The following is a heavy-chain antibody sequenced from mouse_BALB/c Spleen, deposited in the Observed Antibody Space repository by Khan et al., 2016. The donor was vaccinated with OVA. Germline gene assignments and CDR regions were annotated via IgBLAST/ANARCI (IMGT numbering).Heavy chain of an antibody. D-gene: IGHD2-14*01. V-gene: IGHV2-6-4*01. J-gene: IGHJ4*01. CDR3: ARAYYRYDGYYAMDY. Sequence: VQLKESGPSLVAPSQSLPITCTVSGFSLSRYNIHWVRQPPGKGLEWLGMIWGGGGTDYTSTLKSRLSIRKDNSKSQVLLKMNSLQTDDTAMYYWARAYYRYDGYYAMDYGGQGTAVTVSS. CDR2: IWGGGGT. CDR1: GFSLSRYN.